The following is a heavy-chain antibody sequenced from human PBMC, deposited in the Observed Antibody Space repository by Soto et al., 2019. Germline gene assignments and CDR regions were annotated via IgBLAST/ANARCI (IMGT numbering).Heavy chain of an antibody. J-gene: IGHJ4*02. CDR3: AKDRMITFGGIIDQATFDY. CDR2: ISGSGGST. CDR1: GFTFSNYV. D-gene: IGHD3-16*02. Sequence: PGGSLRLSXAASGFTFSNYVMNWVRQAPGKGLEWVSAISGSGGSTYYADSVKGRFTISRDNSKNTLYLQMNSLRAEDTAVYYCAKDRMITFGGIIDQATFDYWGQGTLVTVSS. V-gene: IGHV3-23*01.